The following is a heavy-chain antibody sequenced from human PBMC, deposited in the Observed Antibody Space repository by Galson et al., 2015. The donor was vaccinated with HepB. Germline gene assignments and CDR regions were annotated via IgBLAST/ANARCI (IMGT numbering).Heavy chain of an antibody. J-gene: IGHJ6*02. CDR3: ARSAEQLVISVAGTYYYYGMDV. CDR1: GGTFSSYA. D-gene: IGHD6-6*01. CDR2: IIPIFGTA. Sequence: SVKVSCKASGGTFSSYAISWVRQAPGQGLEWMGGIIPIFGTANYAQKFQGRVTITADESTSTAYMELSSLRSEDTAVYYCARSAEQLVISVAGTYYYYGMDVWGQGTTVTVSS. V-gene: IGHV1-69*13.